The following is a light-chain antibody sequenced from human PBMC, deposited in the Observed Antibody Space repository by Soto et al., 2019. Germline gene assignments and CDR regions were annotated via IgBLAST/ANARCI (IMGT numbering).Light chain of an antibody. J-gene: IGLJ1*01. Sequence: QSALTQPAPVSGSPGQSITISCTGTSSDVGGYNYVSWYQQHPGKAPKLMIYEVSNRPSGVSDRFSGSKSGSTASLIISGLQAEDEADYYCSSYTSSSTPVFGTGTKVTVL. CDR2: EVS. CDR3: SSYTSSSTPV. CDR1: SSDVGGYNY. V-gene: IGLV2-14*01.